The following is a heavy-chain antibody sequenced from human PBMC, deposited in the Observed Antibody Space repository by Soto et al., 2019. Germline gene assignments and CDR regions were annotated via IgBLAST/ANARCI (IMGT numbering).Heavy chain of an antibody. CDR2: INHSGST. CDR3: ERLKTNYGMDV. Sequence: PSETLSLTCAVYGGSFSGYYWNWIRQPPGKGLEWIGEINHSGSTNYNPSLKSRVTVSVDTSKNQFSLKLSSVTAADTAVYYCERLKTNYGMDVWGQGTTVTVSS. J-gene: IGHJ6*02. V-gene: IGHV4-34*01. CDR1: GGSFSGYY. D-gene: IGHD4-17*01.